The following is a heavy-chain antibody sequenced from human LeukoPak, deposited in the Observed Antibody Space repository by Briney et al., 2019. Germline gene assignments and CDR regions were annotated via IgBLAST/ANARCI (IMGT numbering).Heavy chain of an antibody. CDR3: AKEGYDILTGYRTNWFDP. D-gene: IGHD3-9*01. CDR2: FTNHHTT. CDR1: GFTFSIYA. J-gene: IGHJ5*02. V-gene: IGHV3-23*01. Sequence: PGGSLRLSCEASGFTFSIYAMTWVRQAPGEGLEWVSTFTNHHTTYYTDSVKGRFTISRDNSKNTLYLQMDSVRPEDTAVYYCAKEGYDILTGYRTNWFDPWGQGTLVTVPS.